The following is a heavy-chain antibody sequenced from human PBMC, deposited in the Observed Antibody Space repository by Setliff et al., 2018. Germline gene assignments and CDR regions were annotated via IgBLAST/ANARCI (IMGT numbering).Heavy chain of an antibody. CDR3: ARAEYTSSSLYYYMDV. D-gene: IGHD6-6*01. CDR2: INPSSGGT. J-gene: IGHJ6*03. CDR1: RYTFNDYY. Sequence: ASVKVSCKAFRYTFNDYYLHWVRQTPGQGLEWMGRINPSSGGTDDAQNFLGRVTMTRDTAISTAYMELSRLTSDDTAVYYCARAEYTSSSLYYYMDVWGKGTTVTVSS. V-gene: IGHV1-2*06.